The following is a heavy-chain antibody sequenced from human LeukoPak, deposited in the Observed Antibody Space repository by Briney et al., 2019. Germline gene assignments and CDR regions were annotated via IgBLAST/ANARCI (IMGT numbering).Heavy chain of an antibody. CDR2: IYYSGST. CDR3: ATHLTTGRYYYYYMDV. V-gene: IGHV4-39*01. Sequence: PSETLSLTCTVSGGSISTSSYYWGWIRQPPGKGLEWIGSIYYSGSTYYNPSLKSRVTISVDTSKNQLSLKVSSVTAADTAVYYCATHLTTGRYYYYYMDVWGKGTTVTVSS. CDR1: GGSISTSSYY. J-gene: IGHJ6*03. D-gene: IGHD4-11*01.